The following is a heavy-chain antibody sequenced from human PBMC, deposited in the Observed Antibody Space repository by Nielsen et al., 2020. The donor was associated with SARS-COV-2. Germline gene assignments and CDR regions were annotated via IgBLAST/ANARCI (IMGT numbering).Heavy chain of an antibody. CDR1: GYTFTSYG. CDR2: ISAYNGNT. CDR3: ARHDYGDHQGYFDL. J-gene: IGHJ2*01. V-gene: IGHV1-18*01. Sequence: ASVKVSCKASGYTFTSYGISWVRQAPGQGLEWMGWISAYNGNTNYAQKLQGRVTMTTDTSTSTAYMELRSLRSEDTAVYYCARHDYGDHQGYFDLWGRGTLVTVSS. D-gene: IGHD4-17*01.